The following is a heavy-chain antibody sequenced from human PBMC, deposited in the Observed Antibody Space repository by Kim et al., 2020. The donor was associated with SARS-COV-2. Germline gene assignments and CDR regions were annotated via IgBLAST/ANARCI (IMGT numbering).Heavy chain of an antibody. J-gene: IGHJ4*02. V-gene: IGHV1-69*01. D-gene: IGHD1-26*01. Sequence: QKCQGRVTITADESTSTAYMELSSLRSEDTAVYYCARDLVGATTSGHFDYWGQGTLVTVSS. CDR3: ARDLVGATTSGHFDY.